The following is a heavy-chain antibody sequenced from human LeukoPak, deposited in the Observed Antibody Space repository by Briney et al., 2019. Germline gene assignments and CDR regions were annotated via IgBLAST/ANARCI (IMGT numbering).Heavy chain of an antibody. CDR2: IYTSGST. Sequence: GSLRLSCEASGFTFSNYWMTWIRQPPGKGLEWIGYIYTSGSTNYNPSLKSRVTISVDTSKNQFSLKLSSVTAADTAVYYCARHTAAAGYYYYYMDVWGKGTTVIVSS. J-gene: IGHJ6*03. CDR1: GFTFSNYW. V-gene: IGHV4-4*09. D-gene: IGHD6-13*01. CDR3: ARHTAAAGYYYYYMDV.